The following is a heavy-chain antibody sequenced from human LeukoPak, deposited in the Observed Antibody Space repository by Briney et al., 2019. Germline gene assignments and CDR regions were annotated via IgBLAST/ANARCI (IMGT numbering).Heavy chain of an antibody. CDR1: GFTFSSYW. CDR2: ISIDGSIT. Sequence: GGSLRLSCAASGFTFSSYWMHWVRQAPGKGLVWVSRISIDGSITTYADSVKGRFTTSRDNAKNTLYLQMNSLRAEDTAVYYCAREAAVAGTYYSDYWGQGTLVPVSS. V-gene: IGHV3-74*01. CDR3: AREAAVAGTYYSDY. J-gene: IGHJ4*02. D-gene: IGHD6-19*01.